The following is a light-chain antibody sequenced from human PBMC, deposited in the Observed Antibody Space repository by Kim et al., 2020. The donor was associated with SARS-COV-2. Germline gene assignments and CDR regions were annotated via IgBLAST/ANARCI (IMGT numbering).Light chain of an antibody. CDR3: QRRTI. CDR2: DAF. V-gene: IGKV3-11*01. CDR1: QSVSRS. Sequence: EIVLTQSPATLSLSPGETATLSCRASQSVSRSLAWYQQKPGQAPRLLIYDAFYRATGIPARFSGSASETDFTRTINSLEPEDVAVYFCQRRTIFGGGTKVDIK. J-gene: IGKJ4*01.